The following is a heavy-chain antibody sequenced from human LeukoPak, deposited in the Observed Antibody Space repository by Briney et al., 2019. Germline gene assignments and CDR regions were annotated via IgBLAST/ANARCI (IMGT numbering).Heavy chain of an antibody. J-gene: IGHJ4*02. Sequence: GGSLRLSCAASGFTFSSYGMSWVRQAPGKGLEWVSAISGSGGSTYYADSVKGRLTISRDNSKNTLYLQMNSLRAEDTAVYYCAKGGTVVVASFDYWGQGTLVTVSS. CDR3: AKGGTVVVASFDY. D-gene: IGHD3-22*01. V-gene: IGHV3-23*01. CDR1: GFTFSSYG. CDR2: ISGSGGST.